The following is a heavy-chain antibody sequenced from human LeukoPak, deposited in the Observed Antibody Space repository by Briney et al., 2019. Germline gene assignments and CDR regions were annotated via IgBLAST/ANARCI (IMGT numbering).Heavy chain of an antibody. J-gene: IGHJ4*02. CDR2: IRHSGGT. CDR3: ARGPWGGVRVSFVYLDY. V-gene: IGHV4-34*01. D-gene: IGHD3-10*01. Sequence: PSVTLSLTCVVSGESFSAYYWTWIRQPPGKGPEWIGEIRHSGGTIYNPSLKSRLAMSRDTSKNLLSLKSRSVTAADTAVYYCARGPWGGVRVSFVYLDYWGPGALVTVPS. CDR1: GESFSAYY.